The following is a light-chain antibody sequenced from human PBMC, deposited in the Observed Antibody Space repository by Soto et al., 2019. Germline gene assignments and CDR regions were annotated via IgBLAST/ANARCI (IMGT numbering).Light chain of an antibody. Sequence: QTVVTQERSFSVSPGGTVTLTCGLTSASVSTNHYPSWYQQTPGQAPRTLIYNTNTLSSGVPDRFSGSILGNKAALTITGAQADDDSDYYCVLYMGSGIWVFGGGTKLTVL. CDR2: NTN. CDR3: VLYMGSGIWV. V-gene: IGLV8-61*01. J-gene: IGLJ3*02. CDR1: SASVSTNHY.